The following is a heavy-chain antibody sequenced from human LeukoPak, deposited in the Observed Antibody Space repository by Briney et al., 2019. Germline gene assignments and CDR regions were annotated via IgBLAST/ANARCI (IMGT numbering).Heavy chain of an antibody. CDR3: ARQMIVNRGAFDI. D-gene: IGHD3-22*01. CDR1: GYSFTSYW. J-gene: IGHJ3*02. Sequence: HGESLKISCEGSGYSFTSYWIGWVRQMPGKGLEWMGIIYPGDSDTRYSPSFQGQVTISADKSISTAYLQWSSLKASDTAMYYCARQMIVNRGAFDIWGQGTMVTVSS. CDR2: IYPGDSDT. V-gene: IGHV5-51*01.